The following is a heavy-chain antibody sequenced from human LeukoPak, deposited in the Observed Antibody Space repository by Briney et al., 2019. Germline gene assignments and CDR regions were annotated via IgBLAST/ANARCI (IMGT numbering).Heavy chain of an antibody. Sequence: GGSLRLSCAASGFTFTTFPMHWVRQPPGKGLEWVAVISCDGTDKYYADSVKGRFTISRDNSKSTLYLQMDSLRAEDTAVYYCASPNSMAGTHYFHYWGQGTLVTVSS. CDR2: ISCDGTDK. D-gene: IGHD6-19*01. CDR3: ASPNSMAGTHYFHY. V-gene: IGHV3-30*04. CDR1: GFTFTTFP. J-gene: IGHJ4*02.